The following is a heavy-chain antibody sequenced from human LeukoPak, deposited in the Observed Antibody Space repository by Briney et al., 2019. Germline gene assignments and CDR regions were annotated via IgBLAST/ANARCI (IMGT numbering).Heavy chain of an antibody. CDR1: GFTFSSYD. CDR2: IGTAGDT. CDR3: AGSIAVAAPLDL. J-gene: IGHJ2*01. Sequence: GGSLRLSCAASGFTFSSYDMHWVRQATGKGLEWVSAIGTAGDTYYPGSVKGRFTISRENAKNSLYLQMNSLRAGDTAVYYCAGSIAVAAPLDLWGRGTLVTVSS. D-gene: IGHD6-19*01. V-gene: IGHV3-13*01.